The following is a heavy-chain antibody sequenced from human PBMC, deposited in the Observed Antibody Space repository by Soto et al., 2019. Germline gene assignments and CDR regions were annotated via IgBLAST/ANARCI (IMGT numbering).Heavy chain of an antibody. J-gene: IGHJ5*02. CDR1: GFTFSNAW. V-gene: IGHV3-15*07. Sequence: GGSLRLSCAASGFTFSNAWMNWVRQAPGKGLEWVGRIKSKTDGGTQDYAAPVKGRFTISRDDSKNTLYLQMNSLKTEDTAVYYCTPAPYCSSTSCSILDPWGQGTLVTVSS. D-gene: IGHD2-2*01. CDR2: IKSKTDGGTQ. CDR3: TPAPYCSSTSCSILDP.